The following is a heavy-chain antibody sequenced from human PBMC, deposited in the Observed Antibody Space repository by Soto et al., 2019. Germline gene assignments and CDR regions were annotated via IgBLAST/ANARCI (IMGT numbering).Heavy chain of an antibody. Sequence: QEQLVESGGGMVQPGGSLRLSCAVSGFTLDTYGMHWVRQAAGQGLEWVAVSWHDGRHLDYADSVRGRFTVFRDESKNTLFLEMNGLRGDDTAVYYCASDWGACTPGECYSHGFDLWGQGTLVTVSS. CDR3: ASDWGACTPGECYSHGFDL. V-gene: IGHV3-33*01. J-gene: IGHJ3*01. CDR2: SWHDGRHL. D-gene: IGHD2-21*01. CDR1: GFTLDTYG.